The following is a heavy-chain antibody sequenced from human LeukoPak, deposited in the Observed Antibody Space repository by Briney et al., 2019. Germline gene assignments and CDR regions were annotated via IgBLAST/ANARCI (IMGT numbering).Heavy chain of an antibody. CDR3: AREMGNYRGSDAFDI. V-gene: IGHV4-39*02. J-gene: IGHJ3*02. D-gene: IGHD1-7*01. CDR2: IHYSGRT. Sequence: SETLSLTCTVSGGSISNSAYHWGWIRQPPGKGLEWIGSIHYSGRTYYNLSLKSRVTISVGTSKNQFSLKLTSVTAADTAVYSCAREMGNYRGSDAFDIWGQGTMVTVSS. CDR1: GGSISNSAYH.